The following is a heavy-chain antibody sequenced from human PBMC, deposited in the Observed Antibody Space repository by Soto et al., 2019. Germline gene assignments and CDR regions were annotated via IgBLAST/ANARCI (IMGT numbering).Heavy chain of an antibody. CDR3: ARGQLEGLVSRYYFDY. D-gene: IGHD1-1*01. V-gene: IGHV4-31*03. J-gene: IGHJ4*02. CDR1: GGSISSGGYY. Sequence: QVQLQESGPGLVKPSQTLSLTCTVSGGSISSGGYYWSWIRQHPGKGLEWIGYIYYSGSTYYNPSLKSRVTISVDTSKNQFSLKLSSVTAADTAVYYCARGQLEGLVSRYYFDYWGQGTLVTVSS. CDR2: IYYSGST.